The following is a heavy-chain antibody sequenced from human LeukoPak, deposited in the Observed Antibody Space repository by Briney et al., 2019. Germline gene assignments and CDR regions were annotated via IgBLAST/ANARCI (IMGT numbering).Heavy chain of an antibody. CDR1: GFTFSTFV. J-gene: IGHJ4*02. CDR3: ATYRQVLLPFES. CDR2: IFPSGGEI. V-gene: IGHV3-23*01. D-gene: IGHD2-8*02. Sequence: GGSLRLSCAASGFTFSTFVMIWVRQPPGKGLEWVSRIFPSGGEIHYADSVRGRFTISRDNSKSTLSLQMNSLRAEDTAIYYCATYRQVLLPFESWGQGTLVTVSS.